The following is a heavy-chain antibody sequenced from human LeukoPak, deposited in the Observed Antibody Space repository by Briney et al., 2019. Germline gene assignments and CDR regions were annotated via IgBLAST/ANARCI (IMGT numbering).Heavy chain of an antibody. CDR2: IYTSGST. J-gene: IGHJ4*02. CDR1: GGSISTYY. V-gene: IGHV4-4*07. CDR3: ARVGSGSFGDYFDY. Sequence: PSETLSLTCTGSGGSISTYYWSWIRQPAGKGLEWIGRIYTSGSTNYNPSLKSRVTMSVDTSKNQFSLKLSSVTAADTAVYYCARVGSGSFGDYFDYWGQGTLVTVSS. D-gene: IGHD3-10*01.